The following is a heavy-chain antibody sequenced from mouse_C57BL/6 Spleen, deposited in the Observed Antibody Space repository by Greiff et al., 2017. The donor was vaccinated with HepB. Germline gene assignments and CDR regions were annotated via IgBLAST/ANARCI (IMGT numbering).Heavy chain of an antibody. CDR1: GYTFTSYW. V-gene: IGHV1-69*01. CDR3: ARSDGYSWFAY. D-gene: IGHD2-3*01. CDR2: IDPSDSYT. Sequence: QVQLQQPGAELVMPGASVKLSCKASGYTFTSYWMHWVQQRPGQGLEWIGKIDPSDSYTNYNQKFQGKSTLTVDKSSSTAYMQLSSLTSEDSAVYYCARSDGYSWFAYWGQGTLVTVSA. J-gene: IGHJ3*01.